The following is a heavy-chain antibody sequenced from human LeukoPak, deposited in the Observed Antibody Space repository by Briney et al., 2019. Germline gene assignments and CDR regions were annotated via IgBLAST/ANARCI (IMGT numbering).Heavy chain of an antibody. D-gene: IGHD4-11*01. CDR1: GFTFSDYY. J-gene: IGHJ5*02. Sequence: GGSLRLSCAASGFTFSDYYMSWIRQAPGKGLEWVSYISSSGSTIYYADSVKGRSTISRDNAKNSLYLQMNSLRAEDTAVYYCARTPATHTVTTTNWFDPWGQGTLVTVSS. V-gene: IGHV3-11*01. CDR3: ARTPATHTVTTTNWFDP. CDR2: ISSSGSTI.